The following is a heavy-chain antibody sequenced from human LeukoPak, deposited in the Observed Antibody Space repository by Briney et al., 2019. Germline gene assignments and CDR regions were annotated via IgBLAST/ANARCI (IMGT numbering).Heavy chain of an antibody. D-gene: IGHD6-6*01. V-gene: IGHV4-31*03. Sequence: SQTLSLTCTVSGGSISSGGYYWRWIRQHPGKGLEWIGYIYYSGSTYYNPSLKSRVTISVDTSKNQFSLKLSSVTAADTAVYYCARGHSSSSLDYWGQGTLVTVSS. CDR3: ARGHSSSSLDY. CDR2: IYYSGST. CDR1: GGSISSGGYY. J-gene: IGHJ4*02.